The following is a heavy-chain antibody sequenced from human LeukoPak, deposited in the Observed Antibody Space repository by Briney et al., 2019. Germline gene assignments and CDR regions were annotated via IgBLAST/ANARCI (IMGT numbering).Heavy chain of an antibody. Sequence: GGSLRLSCAASGFTFDDYAMHWVRQAPGKGLEWVSGISWNSGSIGYADSVKGRFTISRDSNKNSLFLQMNSLRTEDTALYYCAKERGSSGYFDYWGQGTLVTVSS. D-gene: IGHD6-6*01. CDR2: ISWNSGSI. J-gene: IGHJ4*02. V-gene: IGHV3-9*01. CDR3: AKERGSSGYFDY. CDR1: GFTFDDYA.